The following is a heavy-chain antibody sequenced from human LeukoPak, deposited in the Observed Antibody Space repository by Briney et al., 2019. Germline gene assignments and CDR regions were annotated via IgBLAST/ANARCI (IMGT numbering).Heavy chain of an antibody. CDR2: ISGSGGST. CDR3: AKDGYCSSTSCPTGYFFDY. D-gene: IGHD2-2*01. J-gene: IGHJ4*02. Sequence: GGSLRLSCAASGFTFSSYAMSWVRQAPGKGLEWVSAISGSGGSTYYADSVKGRFTISRDNSKKTLYLQMNSLRAEDTAVYYCAKDGYCSSTSCPTGYFFDYWGQGTLATVSS. V-gene: IGHV3-23*01. CDR1: GFTFSSYA.